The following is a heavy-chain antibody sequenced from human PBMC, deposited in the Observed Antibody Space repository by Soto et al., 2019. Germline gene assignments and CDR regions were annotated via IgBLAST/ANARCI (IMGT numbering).Heavy chain of an antibody. D-gene: IGHD3-3*01. V-gene: IGHV3-66*01. Sequence: EVQLVESGGGLVQPGGSVRLSCEASGFTVSNLFMTWVRQAPGKGLEWVSTISSDGNTYYADSVKGRFTISRDSFKNTLYLELNSLRAGDTAVYYCARDTFGGAYDFCHGGQGTLDTVTS. CDR2: ISSDGNT. J-gene: IGHJ4*02. CDR1: GFTVSNLF. CDR3: ARDTFGGAYDFCH.